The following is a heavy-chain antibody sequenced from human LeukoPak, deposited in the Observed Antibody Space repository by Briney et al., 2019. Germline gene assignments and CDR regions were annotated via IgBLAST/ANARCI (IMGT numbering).Heavy chain of an antibody. V-gene: IGHV3-23*01. CDR1: GFTFTDYA. CDR2: VCGTDDIK. CDR3: AKDSIARNGVYDAFDI. J-gene: IGHJ3*02. D-gene: IGHD2-8*01. Sequence: GGSLRLSCAASGFTFTDYAMNWVGQAPGKGLEWVSHVCGTDDIKHYADSVKGRFTISRDNSKNTLYLQMNSLRAEDTAVFYCAKDSIARNGVYDAFDIWGQGAMVTVAS.